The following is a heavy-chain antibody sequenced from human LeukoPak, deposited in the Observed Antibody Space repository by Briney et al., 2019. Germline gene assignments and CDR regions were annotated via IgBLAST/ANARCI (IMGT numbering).Heavy chain of an antibody. J-gene: IGHJ4*02. CDR2: IYYNGRT. D-gene: IGHD1-26*01. Sequence: ETLSLTCTVSGGSTDSYYYWSWIRQPPGKGLEWIGYIYYNGRTNYNPSLKSRFTISVDTSRNQFSLKLSSVTAADTAVYYCARSNTVGADLSFDSWGQGTLVTVSS. V-gene: IGHV4-59*01. CDR3: ARSNTVGADLSFDS. CDR1: GGSTDSYYY.